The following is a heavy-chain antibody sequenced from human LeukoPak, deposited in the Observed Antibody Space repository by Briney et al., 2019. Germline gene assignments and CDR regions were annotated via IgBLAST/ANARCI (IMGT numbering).Heavy chain of an antibody. CDR3: ARDSAAPYAFDI. Sequence: GRSLRLSCAASGFTFSSYAMHWVRQAPGKGLEWVAVISYDGSDKYYADSVKGRFTISRDNSKNTLYLQMNSLRAEDTAVYYCARDSAAPYAFDIWGQGTMVTVSS. J-gene: IGHJ3*02. CDR1: GFTFSSYA. V-gene: IGHV3-30-3*01. D-gene: IGHD1-26*01. CDR2: ISYDGSDK.